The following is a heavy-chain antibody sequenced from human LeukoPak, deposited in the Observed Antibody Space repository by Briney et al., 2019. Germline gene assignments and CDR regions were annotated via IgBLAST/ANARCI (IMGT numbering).Heavy chain of an antibody. CDR1: GGSFSGYY. CDR3: ARGSVVAATHGPAYCDY. D-gene: IGHD2-15*01. V-gene: IGHV4-34*01. CDR2: INHSGST. J-gene: IGHJ4*02. Sequence: SETLSLTCAVYGGSFSGYYWSWIRQPPGKGLEWIGEINHSGSTNYNPSLKSRVTISVDTSKNQFSLKLSSVTAADTAVYYCARGSVVAATHGPAYCDYWGQGTLVTVSS.